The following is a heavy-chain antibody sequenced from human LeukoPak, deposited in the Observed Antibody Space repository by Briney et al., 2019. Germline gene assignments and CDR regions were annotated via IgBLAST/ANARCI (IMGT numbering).Heavy chain of an antibody. J-gene: IGHJ4*02. Sequence: PGGSLRLSCAASGFIFSSYSMNWVRQAPGKGLEWVSYISSSSSTIYYADSVKGRFTISRDNAKNSLYLQMNSLRDEDTAVYYCAGDYYGSGSYWYYFDYWGQGTLVTVSS. D-gene: IGHD3-10*01. CDR1: GFIFSSYS. CDR2: ISSSSSTI. V-gene: IGHV3-48*02. CDR3: AGDYYGSGSYWYYFDY.